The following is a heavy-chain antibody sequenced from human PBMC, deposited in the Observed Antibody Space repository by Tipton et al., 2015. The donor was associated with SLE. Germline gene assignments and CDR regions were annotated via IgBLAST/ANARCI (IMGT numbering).Heavy chain of an antibody. CDR3: ARRGALAAAGVYYYYGMDV. Sequence: TLSLTCTVSGGSISGGSYYWSWIRQPPGKGLEWIGYTYYSGSTDYNPSLKSRVTISVDTSKNQFSLKLNSVTAADTAVYYCARRGALAAAGVYYYYGMDVWGQGTTVTVSS. J-gene: IGHJ6*02. CDR1: GGSISGGSYY. CDR2: TYYSGST. V-gene: IGHV4-61*01. D-gene: IGHD6-13*01.